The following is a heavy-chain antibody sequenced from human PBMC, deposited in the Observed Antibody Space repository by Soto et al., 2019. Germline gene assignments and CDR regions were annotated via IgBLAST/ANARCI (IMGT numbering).Heavy chain of an antibody. J-gene: IGHJ4*02. CDR2: IIPIFGTA. D-gene: IGHD3-22*01. V-gene: IGHV1-69*06. CDR3: ARGGSSGYYLLDY. CDR1: GGTFSSYA. Sequence: EASVKVSCKASGGTFSSYAISWVRQAPGQGLEWMGGIIPIFGTANYAQKFQGRVTITADKSTSTAYMELSSLRSEDTAVYYCARGGSSGYYLLDYWGQGTLVTVSS.